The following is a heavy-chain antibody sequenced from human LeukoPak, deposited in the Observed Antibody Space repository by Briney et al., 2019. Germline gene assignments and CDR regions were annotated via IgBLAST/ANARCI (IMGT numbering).Heavy chain of an antibody. J-gene: IGHJ4*02. CDR2: IIPILGEP. CDR3: ARKGGLGTYGIFDY. Sequence: SVTVSFTASGGTFSIYTISWVRQAPGQGLEWMGRIIPILGEPDYAQKFQGRVTITADMSTSTAYMELSSLRSEDTAVYYCARKGGLGTYGIFDYWGQGTLVTVSS. CDR1: GGTFSIYT. V-gene: IGHV1-69*02. D-gene: IGHD3-10*01.